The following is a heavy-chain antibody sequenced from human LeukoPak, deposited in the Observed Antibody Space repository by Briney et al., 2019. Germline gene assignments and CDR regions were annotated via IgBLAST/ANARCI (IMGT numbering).Heavy chain of an antibody. V-gene: IGHV4-30-4*01. Sequence: SQTLSLTCTVSGGSISSGDYYWSWIRQRTGKGLEWIGYIYYSGSTYYYPSLKSRVTISVDTSKNQFSLKLSSVTAADTAVYYCARAYGNGMDVRGQGTKVTVSS. CDR2: IYYSGST. J-gene: IGHJ6*02. D-gene: IGHD3-10*01. CDR3: ARAYGNGMDV. CDR1: GGSISSGDYY.